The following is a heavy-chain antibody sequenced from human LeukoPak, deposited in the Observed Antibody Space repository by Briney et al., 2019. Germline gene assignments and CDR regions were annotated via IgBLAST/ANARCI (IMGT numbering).Heavy chain of an antibody. D-gene: IGHD2-8*02. CDR2: TYHRSKWYS. V-gene: IGHV6-1*01. CDR3: ARTTGHFDY. J-gene: IGHJ4*02. CDR1: GDSVSSNSAA. Sequence: SQTLSLTCAISGDSVSSNSAAWNWIRQSPSRGLEWLGKTYHRSKWYSESALSLKGRITVNPDTSKNQFSLQLNSVGPEDTAVYYCARTTGHFDYWGQGTLVTVSS.